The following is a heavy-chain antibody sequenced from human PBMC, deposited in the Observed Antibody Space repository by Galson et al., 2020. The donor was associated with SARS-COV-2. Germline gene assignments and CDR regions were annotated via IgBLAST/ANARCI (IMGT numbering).Heavy chain of an antibody. J-gene: IGHJ5*01. Sequence: SETLSLTCNVSGDSISSDYWSWIRQSPGKGLEFIAYIYYTGSANYNPSLKSRVTISLDTSKNQFSLKLSSMTAADTAVYYCARGINVVRGVISFDSWGQGTLVTVSS. D-gene: IGHD3-10*01. CDR1: GDSISSDY. V-gene: IGHV4-59*01. CDR2: IYYTGSA. CDR3: ARGINVVRGVISFDS.